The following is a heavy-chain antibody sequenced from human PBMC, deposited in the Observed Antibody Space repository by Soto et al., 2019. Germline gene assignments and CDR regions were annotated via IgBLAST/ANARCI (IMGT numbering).Heavy chain of an antibody. V-gene: IGHV3-30*18. CDR3: AKEESSGYYRTADY. CDR1: GFTLSSVG. J-gene: IGHJ4*02. CDR2: TPYNENTK. Sequence: QVQLVESGGGVVQPGRSLRLSCAASGFTLSSVGMHWVRQAPGKGLEWVGVTPYNENTKYYGASVKGRFTISRDNPKNMVYLEMYSLRAEDTAVYYCAKEESSGYYRTADYWGQGTLVSVSS. D-gene: IGHD6-19*01.